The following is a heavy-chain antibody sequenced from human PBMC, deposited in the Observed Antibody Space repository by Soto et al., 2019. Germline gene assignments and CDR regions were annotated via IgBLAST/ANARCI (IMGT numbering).Heavy chain of an antibody. CDR2: IIPIFGTA. V-gene: IGHV1-69*13. CDR1: GGTFSSYA. J-gene: IGHJ6*02. D-gene: IGHD3-16*01. CDR3: ARVGHDYYYGMDV. Sequence: SVKVSCKASGGTFSSYAISWVRQAPGQGLEWMGGIIPIFGTANYAQKFQGRVTITADESTSTAYMELSSLRSEDTAVYYCARVGHDYYYGMDVWGQGTTVTVSS.